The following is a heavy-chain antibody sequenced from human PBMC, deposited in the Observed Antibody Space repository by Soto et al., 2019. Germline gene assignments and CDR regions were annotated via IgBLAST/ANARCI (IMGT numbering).Heavy chain of an antibody. Sequence: PWETLSLTCTVSGGAINKDYWSWIRQPPGKGLEWIGYIRYSGSTDYNPSLKSRLAMPVGTSKNQFSLKLTSVTAADTAVYYCARLFCGGDSYCYHVTLFDSWGQGALGTV. V-gene: IGHV4-59*01. CDR2: IRYSGST. CDR3: ARLFCGGDSYCYHVTLFDS. D-gene: IGHD2-21*01. CDR1: GGAINKDY. J-gene: IGHJ4*02.